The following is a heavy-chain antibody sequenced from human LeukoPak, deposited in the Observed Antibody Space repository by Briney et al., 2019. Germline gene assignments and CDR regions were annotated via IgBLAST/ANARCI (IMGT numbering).Heavy chain of an antibody. CDR1: GFTFSSYE. CDR3: AREGD. CDR2: ISSSGSTI. J-gene: IGHJ4*02. V-gene: IGHV3-48*03. D-gene: IGHD3-16*01. Sequence: PGGSLRLSCAASGFTFSSYEVNWVGQAPGQGLEWVSYISSSGSTIYYADSVKGRFTISRDNAKNSRYLQMDRLRDEDTAVYYCAREGDWGEGTLVTVSS.